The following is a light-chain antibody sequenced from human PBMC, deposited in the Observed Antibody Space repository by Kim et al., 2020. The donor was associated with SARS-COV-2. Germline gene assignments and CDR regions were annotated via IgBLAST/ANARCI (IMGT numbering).Light chain of an antibody. V-gene: IGKV1D-16*01. Sequence: VGARVTLTGREGQDIRRWLAWYQHRPGRGPKLVIHVASSLINGVPSRFSGSGSGTDFTLTIISLQTEDFATYYCKQYYMFPLTFGGGTKVDIK. CDR2: VAS. CDR3: KQYYMFPLT. J-gene: IGKJ4*01. CDR1: QDIRRW.